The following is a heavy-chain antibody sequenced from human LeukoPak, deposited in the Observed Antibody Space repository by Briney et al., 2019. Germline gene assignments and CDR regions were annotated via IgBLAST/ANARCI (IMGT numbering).Heavy chain of an antibody. D-gene: IGHD2-15*01. J-gene: IGHJ3*02. CDR3: ARDCSGGSCYGAFDI. V-gene: IGHV4-30-4*01. CDR2: IYDSGST. CDR1: GASIRSGDYY. Sequence: SQTLSLTCTVSGASIRSGDYYWSWIRQPPGKGLEWIGYIYDSGSTYYNPSLKSRITISVDTSENRFSPKLSSVTATDTAVYYCARDCSGGSCYGAFDIWGQGTMVTVSS.